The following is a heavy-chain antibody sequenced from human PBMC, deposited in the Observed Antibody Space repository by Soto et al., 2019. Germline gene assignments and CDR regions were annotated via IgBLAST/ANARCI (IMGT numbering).Heavy chain of an antibody. V-gene: IGHV3-23*01. Sequence: EVQLLESGGGLVQPGGSLRLSCAASGFTFSSYAMSWVRQAPGNGLEWVSAMSGSGGSTYYADSVKGRFTICSDHSKNTLYLHMNSLRAADADVYYWAKPYSSSSFYFDYWGQGPLVTVSS. J-gene: IGHJ4*02. CDR1: GFTFSSYA. D-gene: IGHD6-6*01. CDR3: AKPYSSSSFYFDY. CDR2: MSGSGGST.